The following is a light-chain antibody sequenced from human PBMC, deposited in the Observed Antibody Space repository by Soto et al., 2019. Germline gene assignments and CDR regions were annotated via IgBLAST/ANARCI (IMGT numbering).Light chain of an antibody. Sequence: VMTQSPATLSVSPGERATLSCRASQSISSNLAWYQQKLGQAPRLFIFRASSRATGIPARFSGSGSGTEFNMTISSLQSEDFATYYCQHYNRYLYTFGQGTKLEIK. CDR3: QHYNRYLYT. J-gene: IGKJ2*01. V-gene: IGKV3-15*01. CDR2: RAS. CDR1: QSISSN.